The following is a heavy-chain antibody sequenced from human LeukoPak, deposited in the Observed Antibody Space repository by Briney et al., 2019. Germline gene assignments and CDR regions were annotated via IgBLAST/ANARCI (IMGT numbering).Heavy chain of an antibody. CDR3: AKDSLYYYDSSGYYYDTLGAFDI. CDR1: GFTFSHYN. J-gene: IGHJ3*02. CDR2: ISWNSGSI. D-gene: IGHD3-22*01. V-gene: IGHV3-9*01. Sequence: PGGSLRLSCAASGFTFSHYNMNWVRQAPGKGLEWVSGISWNSGSIGYADSVKGRFTISRDNAKNSLYLQMNSLRAEDTALYYCAKDSLYYYDSSGYYYDTLGAFDIWGQGTMVTVSS.